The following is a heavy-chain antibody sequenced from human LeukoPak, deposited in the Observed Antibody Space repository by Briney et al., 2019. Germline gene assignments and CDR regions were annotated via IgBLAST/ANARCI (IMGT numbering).Heavy chain of an antibody. CDR2: IGASGATT. V-gene: IGHV3-23*01. CDR1: GLTFNKYA. D-gene: IGHD6-19*01. J-gene: IGHJ4*02. Sequence: GGPLTLSCAVSGLTFNKYAMNWVPQGPGKGLEGVSGIGASGATTYYADSVKGRFTISRDNSKNTLFLQLKSLRADDTGVYFCAKDLEAVAGTIVNDYWGQGTPVTVSS. CDR3: AKDLEAVAGTIVNDY.